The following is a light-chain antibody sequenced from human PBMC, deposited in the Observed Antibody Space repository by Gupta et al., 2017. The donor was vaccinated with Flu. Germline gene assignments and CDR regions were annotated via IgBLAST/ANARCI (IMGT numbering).Light chain of an antibody. CDR2: DVS. Sequence: QSALPQPRSVSGSPGQSVTISCTGTSSDVGGYNYVSWYHQHPGKAPKLMIYDVSKRPSGVPDRFSGSKSGNTASLTISGLQAEDEADYYCCSYAGSYSNWVFGGGTKLTVL. J-gene: IGLJ3*02. V-gene: IGLV2-11*01. CDR1: SSDVGGYNY. CDR3: CSYAGSYSNWV.